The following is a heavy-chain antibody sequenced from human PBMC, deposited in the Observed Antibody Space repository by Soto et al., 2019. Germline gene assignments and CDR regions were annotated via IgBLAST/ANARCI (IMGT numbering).Heavy chain of an antibody. CDR2: IGTAGDT. CDR3: ARGRGVSGYYLSDYGMDV. V-gene: IGHV3-13*01. J-gene: IGHJ6*02. Sequence: HPGGSLRLSCAASGFTFSSYDMHWVRQATGKGLEWVSAIGTAGDTYYPGSVKGRFTISRENAKNSLYLQMNSLRAGDTAVYYCARGRGVSGYYLSDYGMDVWGQGTTVTVSS. CDR1: GFTFSSYD. D-gene: IGHD3-3*01.